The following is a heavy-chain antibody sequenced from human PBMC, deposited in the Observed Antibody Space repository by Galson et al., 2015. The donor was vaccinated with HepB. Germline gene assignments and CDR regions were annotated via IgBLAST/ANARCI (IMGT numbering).Heavy chain of an antibody. CDR1: GYTFTNHD. CDR3: ARGDARIVGATSRFDY. CDR2: MNPDSGNT. J-gene: IGHJ4*02. V-gene: IGHV1-8*01. D-gene: IGHD1-26*01. Sequence: SVKVSCKASGYTFTNHDINWVRQATGQGLEWMGWMNPDSGNTGYAQKFQGRVTMTRNTSIRTAYMELSRLRSDDTAVYYCARGDARIVGATSRFDYWGQGTLVTVSS.